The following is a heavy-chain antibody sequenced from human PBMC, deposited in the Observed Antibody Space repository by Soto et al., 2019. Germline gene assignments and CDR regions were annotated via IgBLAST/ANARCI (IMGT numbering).Heavy chain of an antibody. D-gene: IGHD6-13*01. CDR2: IRSKAYGGTT. CDR1: GFTFGDYA. J-gene: IGHJ6*02. CDR3: TRIKRAAGWYYYYGMDV. V-gene: IGHV3-49*04. Sequence: LRLSCTASGFTFGDYAMSWVRQAPGKGLEWVGFIRSKAYGGTTEYAASVKGRFTISRDDSKSIAYLQMNSLKTEDTAVYYCTRIKRAAGWYYYYGMDVWGQGTTVTVSS.